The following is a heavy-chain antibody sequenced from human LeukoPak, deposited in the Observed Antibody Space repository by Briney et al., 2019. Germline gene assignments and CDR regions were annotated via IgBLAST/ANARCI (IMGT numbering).Heavy chain of an antibody. CDR3: ARGRYCGSGTCERSRFDR. V-gene: IGHV1-46*03. D-gene: IGHD2-21*01. Sequence: ASVKVSCKASGYTFTSHYMHWVRQAPGEGLEWMGVINPSGGSTMSAQNFQGRVTMTRDTSTSTVYMELSSQRSEDTALYYCARGRYCGSGTCERSRFDRWGQGTLVTVTS. J-gene: IGHJ5*02. CDR2: INPSGGST. CDR1: GYTFTSHY.